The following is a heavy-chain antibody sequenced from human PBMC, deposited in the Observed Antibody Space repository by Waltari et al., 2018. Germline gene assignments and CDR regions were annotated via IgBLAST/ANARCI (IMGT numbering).Heavy chain of an antibody. CDR3: ASGGDSGH. CDR2: MRSDGNKI. J-gene: IGHJ4*02. D-gene: IGHD2-21*01. Sequence: EVQLVESGGGLVQPGGSLRLSCAASGCTFSTYWMYWVRQDPGKGLEWVSRMRSDGNKINYADSVKGRFTTSRDNAKNTLYLHMNSLRAEDTAVYYCASGGDSGHWGQGTLVTVSS. CDR1: GCTFSTYW. V-gene: IGHV3-74*01.